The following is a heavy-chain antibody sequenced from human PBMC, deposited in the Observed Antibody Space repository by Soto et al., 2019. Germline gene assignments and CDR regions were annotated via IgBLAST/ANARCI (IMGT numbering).Heavy chain of an antibody. CDR1: GYTFSGHW. CDR2: IDPSDSYI. D-gene: IGHD6-19*01. V-gene: IGHV5-10-1*01. J-gene: IGHJ4*02. CDR3: ARHGAAIWLGY. Sequence: GESLKISCKTSGYTFSGHWISWVRQVPGKGLQWMGNIDPSDSYINYNPAFRGHVTFSVDKSNSTAYLHWRSLGPSDTAIYYCARHGAAIWLGYWDQGTLVTVSS.